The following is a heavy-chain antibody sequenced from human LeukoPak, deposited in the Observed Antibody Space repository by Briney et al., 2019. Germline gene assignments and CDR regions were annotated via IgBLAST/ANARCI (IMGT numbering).Heavy chain of an antibody. CDR2: INPSGGST. CDR1: GYTFTNYY. J-gene: IGHJ4*02. Sequence: ASVTVSFKASGYTFTNYYMHWVRQAPGQGLEWMGIINPSGGSTRNTQKFQGRVTMTRDTSTSTVYMELSSLRSEDTAVYYCARDHRANYYDRSGYLDYWGQGTLVTVSS. V-gene: IGHV1-46*01. CDR3: ARDHRANYYDRSGYLDY. D-gene: IGHD3-22*01.